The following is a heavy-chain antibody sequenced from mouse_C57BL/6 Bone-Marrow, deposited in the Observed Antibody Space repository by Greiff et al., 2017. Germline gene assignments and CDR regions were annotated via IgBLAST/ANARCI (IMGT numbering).Heavy chain of an antibody. CDR2: ISYDGSN. CDR1: GYSITSGYY. Sequence: ESGPGLVKPSQSLSLTCSVTGYSITSGYYWNWIRQFPGNKLEWMGYISYDGSNNYNPSLKNRISITLDTSKIQFFPKLNAVNTGERATYYCARGDYWGQGTTLTVSS. CDR3: ARGDY. V-gene: IGHV3-6*01. J-gene: IGHJ2*01.